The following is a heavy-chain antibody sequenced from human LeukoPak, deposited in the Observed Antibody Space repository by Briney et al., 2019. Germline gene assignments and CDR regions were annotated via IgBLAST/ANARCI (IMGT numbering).Heavy chain of an antibody. CDR3: ARAGLYSTSGLEY. CDR2: ISAGSTYM. J-gene: IGHJ4*02. Sequence: GGSLRLSCAASGFTFSTYNMNWVRQAPGKGLEWVSAISAGSTYMYYADSVKGRFTISRDNAKNSLYLQMDNLRADDTAVYYCARAGLYSTSGLEYWGQGTLVTVSS. D-gene: IGHD2-2*01. V-gene: IGHV3-21*06. CDR1: GFTFSTYN.